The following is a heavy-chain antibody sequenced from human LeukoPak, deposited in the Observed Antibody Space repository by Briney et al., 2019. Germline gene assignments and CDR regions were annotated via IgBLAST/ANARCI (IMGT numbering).Heavy chain of an antibody. J-gene: IGHJ4*02. V-gene: IGHV3-72*01. Sequence: GGSLRLSCAASGFTFSDYFMDWVRQAPGRGLEWVARSRNRANGYTTEYPASVEDRFTISRDVSRNLLYLQMNSLKAEDTAVYYCVRGYNGFDSWGQGTLVTVSS. CDR2: SRNRANGYTT. CDR3: VRGYNGFDS. D-gene: IGHD3-10*01. CDR1: GFTFSDYF.